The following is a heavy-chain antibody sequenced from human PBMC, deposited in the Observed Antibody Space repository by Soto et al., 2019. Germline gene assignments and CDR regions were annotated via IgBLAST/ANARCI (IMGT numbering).Heavy chain of an antibody. V-gene: IGHV3-48*03. D-gene: IGHD3-3*01. CDR3: ARDCCDFWSGRPPLYGMDV. Sequence: GGSLRLSCAASGFTFSSYEMNWVRQAPGKGLEWVSYISSSGSTIYYADYVKGRFTISRDNAKNSLYLQMNSLRAEDTAVYYCARDCCDFWSGRPPLYGMDVWGQGTTVTVSS. CDR2: ISSSGSTI. CDR1: GFTFSSYE. J-gene: IGHJ6*02.